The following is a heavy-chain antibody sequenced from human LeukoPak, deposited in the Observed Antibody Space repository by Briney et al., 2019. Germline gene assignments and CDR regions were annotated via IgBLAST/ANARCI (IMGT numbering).Heavy chain of an antibody. CDR3: AKSTTSSSWCAVHFDY. D-gene: IGHD6-13*01. V-gene: IGHV3-23*01. CDR2: ISGSGGST. J-gene: IGHJ4*02. CDR1: GFTFSSYA. Sequence: PGGSLRLSCAASGFTFSSYAMSWVRQAPGKGLEWVSAISGSGGSTYYADSVKGRFTISRDNSKNTLYLQMNSLRAEDTAVYYCAKSTTSSSWCAVHFDYWGQGTLVTVSS.